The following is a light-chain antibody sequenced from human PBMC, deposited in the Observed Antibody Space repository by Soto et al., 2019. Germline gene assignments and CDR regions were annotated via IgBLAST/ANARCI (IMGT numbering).Light chain of an antibody. CDR3: QQYGDSPCT. J-gene: IGKJ2*02. CDR1: QSVHNNH. V-gene: IGKV3-20*01. Sequence: EIVLTQSPGTLSLSPGQRAALSCRASQSVHNNHLAWYQQRPGLAPRLLIFGASNRASGVPERFSGSGSGTDFTLTISRLEPEDFAVYYCQQYGDSPCTFGQGTKLQIK. CDR2: GAS.